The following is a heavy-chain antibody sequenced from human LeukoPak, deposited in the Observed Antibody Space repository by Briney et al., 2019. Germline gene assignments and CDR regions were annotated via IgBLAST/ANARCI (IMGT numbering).Heavy chain of an antibody. V-gene: IGHV3-30*18. J-gene: IGHJ6*02. CDR3: AKDSVNTTYSSSWYGYYYYYYGMDV. D-gene: IGHD6-13*01. CDR1: GFTFGSSW. Sequence: GGSLRLSCAASGFTFGSSWMHWVRQAPGKGLEWVAVISYDGSNKYYADSVKGRFTISRDNSKNTLYLQMNSLRAEDTAVYYCAKDSVNTTYSSSWYGYYYYYYGMDVWGQGTTVTVSS. CDR2: ISYDGSNK.